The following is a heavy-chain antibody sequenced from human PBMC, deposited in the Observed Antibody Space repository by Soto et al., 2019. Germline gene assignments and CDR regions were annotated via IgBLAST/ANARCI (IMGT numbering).Heavy chain of an antibody. CDR1: GFTFSSYG. CDR3: AKDRDCSGGSCPSYYYYYGMDV. Sequence: GGSLRLSCAASGFTFSSYGMHWVRQAPGKGLEWVAVISYDGSNKYYADSVKGRFTISRDNSKNTLYLQMNSLRAEDTAVYYCAKDRDCSGGSCPSYYYYYGMDVWCQGTTVTVSS. CDR2: ISYDGSNK. D-gene: IGHD2-15*01. V-gene: IGHV3-30*18. J-gene: IGHJ6*02.